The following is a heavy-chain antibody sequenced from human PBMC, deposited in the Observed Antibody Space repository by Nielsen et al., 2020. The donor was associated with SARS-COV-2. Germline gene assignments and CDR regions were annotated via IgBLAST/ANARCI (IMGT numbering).Heavy chain of an antibody. CDR1: GFTFSSYS. D-gene: IGHD7-27*01. CDR3: ATLGPFDY. J-gene: IGHJ4*02. CDR2: ISSSSSYI. Sequence: GESLTISCAASGFTFSSYSMNWVRQAPGKGLEWVSSISSSSSYIYYADSVKGRFTISRDNAKNSLYLQMNSLRAEDTAVYYCATLGPFDYWGQGTLVTVSS. V-gene: IGHV3-21*01.